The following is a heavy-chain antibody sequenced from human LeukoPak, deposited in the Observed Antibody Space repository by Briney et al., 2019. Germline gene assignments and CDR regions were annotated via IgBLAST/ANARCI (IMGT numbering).Heavy chain of an antibody. V-gene: IGHV3-7*01. CDR3: TRDFGRSSYYFDF. J-gene: IGHJ4*02. CDR1: GFTFNGYW. CDR2: INQDGSEK. Sequence: GGSLRLSCAASGFTFNGYWMSWVRQAPGKGLEWVANINQDGSEKYYVDSVRGRVTISRDNAENSLFLQMNRLRVEDTAVYYCTRDFGRSSYYFDFWGQGTLVTVSS. D-gene: IGHD3-3*01.